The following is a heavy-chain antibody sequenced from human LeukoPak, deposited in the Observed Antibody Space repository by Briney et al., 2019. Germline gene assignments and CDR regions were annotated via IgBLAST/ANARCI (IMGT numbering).Heavy chain of an antibody. CDR3: AREDYYNSGGYYLDY. CDR2: IYHSGST. J-gene: IGHJ4*02. V-gene: IGHV4-38-2*02. CDR1: GYSISRGYS. D-gene: IGHD3-22*01. Sequence: SETLSLTCTVSGYSISRGYSWGWIWQPPGKGLEWIGNIYHSGSTNYSPSLKSRVTISVDTSKNQFSLKLSSVTAADTAVYFCAREDYYNSGGYYLDYWGQGTLVTVSS.